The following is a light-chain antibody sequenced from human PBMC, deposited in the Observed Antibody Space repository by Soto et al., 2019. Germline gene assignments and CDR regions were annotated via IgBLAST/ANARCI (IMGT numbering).Light chain of an antibody. CDR3: SSYAGSNNLVV. Sequence: QSALTQPPSASGSPGQSVTISCTGTSSDVGGCNYVSWYQQHPGKAPKLMIYDVSKRPSGVPDRFSGSKSGNTASLTVSGLQAEDEADYYCSSYAGSNNLVVFGGGTKLTVL. CDR2: DVS. V-gene: IGLV2-8*01. J-gene: IGLJ2*01. CDR1: SSDVGGCNY.